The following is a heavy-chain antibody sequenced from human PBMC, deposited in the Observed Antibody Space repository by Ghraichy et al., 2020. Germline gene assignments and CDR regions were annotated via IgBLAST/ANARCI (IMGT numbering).Heavy chain of an antibody. D-gene: IGHD2-15*01. Sequence: SETLSLTCTVSGYSISSGYYWGWIRQPPGKGLEWIGSIYHSGSTYYNPSLKSRVTISVDTSKNQFSLKLSSVTAADTAVYYCARRVVGLDYWGQGTLVTVSS. CDR2: IYHSGST. CDR1: GYSISSGYY. CDR3: ARRVVGLDY. J-gene: IGHJ4*02. V-gene: IGHV4-38-2*02.